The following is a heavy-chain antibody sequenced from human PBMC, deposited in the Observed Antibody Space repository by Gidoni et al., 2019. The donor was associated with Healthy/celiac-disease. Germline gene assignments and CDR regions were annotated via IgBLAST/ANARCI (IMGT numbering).Heavy chain of an antibody. D-gene: IGHD3-3*01. V-gene: IGHV3-33*01. CDR1: GFPSSSYG. Sequence: QVQLVESGGGVVQPGRSLRLSCAASGFPSSSYGMHWVRQAPGKGLEWVAVIWYDGSNKYYADTVKGRFTISRDNSKNTLYLQMNSLRAEDTAVYYCARDGKGREWLSYYFDYWGQGTLVTVSS. CDR2: IWYDGSNK. CDR3: ARDGKGREWLSYYFDY. J-gene: IGHJ4*02.